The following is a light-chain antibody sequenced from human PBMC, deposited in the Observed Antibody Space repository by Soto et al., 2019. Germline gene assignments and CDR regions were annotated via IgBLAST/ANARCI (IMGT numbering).Light chain of an antibody. Sequence: EIVLTQSPGTLSLSPGERATLSCRASQSVSSSYLAWYQQKPGQPPRLLISDASSRATGIPDRFSGSVSGTDFTLTISSLEPEDFAVYYCQQYGRSPPSWTFGQGTKVEIK. CDR3: QQYGRSPPSWT. J-gene: IGKJ1*01. CDR2: DAS. V-gene: IGKV3-20*01. CDR1: QSVSSSY.